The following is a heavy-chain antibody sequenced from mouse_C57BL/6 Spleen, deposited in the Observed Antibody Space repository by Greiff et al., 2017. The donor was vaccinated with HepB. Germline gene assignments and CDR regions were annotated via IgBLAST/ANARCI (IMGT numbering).Heavy chain of an antibody. D-gene: IGHD2-5*01. CDR1: GYTFTDYE. V-gene: IGHV1-15*01. Sequence: QVQLQQSGAELVRPGASVTLSCKASGYTFTDYEMHWVKQTPVHGLEWIGAIDPETGGTAYNQKFKGKAILTADKSSSTAYMELRSLTSEDSAVYYCTRGDSNYDAMDYWGQGTSVTVSS. J-gene: IGHJ4*01. CDR2: IDPETGGT. CDR3: TRGDSNYDAMDY.